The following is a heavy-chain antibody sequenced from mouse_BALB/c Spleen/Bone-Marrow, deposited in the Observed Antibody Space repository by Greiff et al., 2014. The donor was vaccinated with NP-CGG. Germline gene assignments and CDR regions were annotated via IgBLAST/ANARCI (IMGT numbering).Heavy chain of an antibody. CDR3: ARDDYGV. CDR2: ISYSGST. D-gene: IGHD2-4*01. J-gene: IGHJ1*01. CDR1: GYSITSDYA. V-gene: IGHV3-2*02. Sequence: VQLQQLGPGLVKPSQSLSLTCTVTGYSITSDYAWNWIRQFPGNKLEWMGYISYSGSTSYNPSLKSRISITRDTSKNQFFLQLNSVTTEDTATYYCARDDYGVWGAGTTVTVSS.